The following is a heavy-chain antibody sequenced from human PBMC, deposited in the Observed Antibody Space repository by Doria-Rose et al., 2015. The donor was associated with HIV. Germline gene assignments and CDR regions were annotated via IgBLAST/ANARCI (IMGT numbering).Heavy chain of an antibody. Sequence: QVQLQESGPGLVKPSETLSLTCSVSGGSISHYYWSWIRQPPGQGLEYIGDIFYTGSTNYSPSLKSRVSISIDTSKNKFSLRLSSVTAADTAVYYCARVLSGTYDYWDQGTLVTVSS. CDR1: GGSISHYY. CDR2: IFYTGST. J-gene: IGHJ4*02. CDR3: ARVLSGTYDY. V-gene: IGHV4-59*01. D-gene: IGHD1-26*01.